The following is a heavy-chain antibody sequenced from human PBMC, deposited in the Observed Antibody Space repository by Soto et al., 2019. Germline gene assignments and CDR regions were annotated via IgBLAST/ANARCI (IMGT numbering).Heavy chain of an antibody. CDR1: GFTLNTYF. J-gene: IGHJ4*02. CDR2: ISPYNGNT. V-gene: IGHV1-18*01. CDR3: ARDTSNSFDY. D-gene: IGHD2-2*01. Sequence: HVQLLQSGGELKKPGASVKVSCNTSGFTLNTYFISWVRQAPGQGLEWMRWISPYNGNTKYGEKFQGRVTMTTDTITRTAYMELRNLRIDDTAVYYCARDTSNSFDYWGQGTLVTVSS.